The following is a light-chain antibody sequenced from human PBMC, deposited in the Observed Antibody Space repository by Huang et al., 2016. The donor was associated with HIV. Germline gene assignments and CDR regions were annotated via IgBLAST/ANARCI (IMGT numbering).Light chain of an antibody. CDR1: QELLFNATNKSF. Sequence: DIVMTQSPDSLTVSLGGRATINCKSSQELLFNATNKSFLAWYQQRPRQPPTLLIYWASTRASDVPDRFSGSGSGTDFTLTINSLQAEDMAVYFCQQYYTNYYTFGQGTKLEIQ. J-gene: IGKJ2*01. V-gene: IGKV4-1*01. CDR2: WAS. CDR3: QQYYTNYYT.